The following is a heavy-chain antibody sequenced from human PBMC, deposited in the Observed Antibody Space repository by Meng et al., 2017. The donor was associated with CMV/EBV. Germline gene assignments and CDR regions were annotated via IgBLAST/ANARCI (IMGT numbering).Heavy chain of an antibody. D-gene: IGHD6-25*01. J-gene: IGHJ6*02. CDR2: ISYDGSNK. CDR1: GFTFSSYA. V-gene: IGHV3-30*04. CDR3: ARGDSSVYYYYYYGMDV. Sequence: GESLKISCAASGFTFSSYAMHWVRQAPGKGLEWVAVISYDGSNKYYADSVKGRFTISRDNSKNTLYLQMNSLRAEDTAVYYCARGDSSVYYYYYYGMDVWGQGTMVTVSS.